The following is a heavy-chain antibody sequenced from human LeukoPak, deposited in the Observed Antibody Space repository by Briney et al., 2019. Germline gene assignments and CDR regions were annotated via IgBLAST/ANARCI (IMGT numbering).Heavy chain of an antibody. Sequence: ASVKVSCKASGGTFSSYAISWVRQAPGQGLEWMGRIIPIFGIANYAQKFQGRVTITADKSTSTAYMELSSLRSEDTAVYYCARDSRQWLAPYYYGMDVWGQGTTVTVSS. J-gene: IGHJ6*02. D-gene: IGHD6-19*01. CDR3: ARDSRQWLAPYYYGMDV. CDR1: GGTFSSYA. V-gene: IGHV1-69*04. CDR2: IIPIFGIA.